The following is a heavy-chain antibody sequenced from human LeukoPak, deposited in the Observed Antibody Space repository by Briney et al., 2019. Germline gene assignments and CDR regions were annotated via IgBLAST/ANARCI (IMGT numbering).Heavy chain of an antibody. CDR1: GGSFSCYY. J-gene: IGHJ4*02. V-gene: IGHV4-34*01. Sequence: SETLSLTCAVYGGSFSCYYWSWIRQPPGKGLEWIGEINHSGSTNYNPSLKSRVTISVDTSKNQFSLKLSSVTAADTAVYYCARARAEPRPSKWLLSPVGSYFDYWGQGTLVTVSS. D-gene: IGHD3-22*01. CDR3: ARARAEPRPSKWLLSPVGSYFDY. CDR2: INHSGST.